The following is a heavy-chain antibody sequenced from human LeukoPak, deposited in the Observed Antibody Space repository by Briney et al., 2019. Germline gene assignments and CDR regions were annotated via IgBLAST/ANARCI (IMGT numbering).Heavy chain of an antibody. Sequence: GASVKVSCKASGYTFTSNYIHWVRQAPGQGLVWMGMIYPRDGSTSYAQKFQGRVTVTRDTSTSTVHMELSGLGSEDTAVYYCARDQEGFDYWGQGTLVTVSS. J-gene: IGHJ4*02. CDR1: GYTFTSNY. CDR2: IYPRDGST. V-gene: IGHV1-46*01. CDR3: ARDQEGFDY.